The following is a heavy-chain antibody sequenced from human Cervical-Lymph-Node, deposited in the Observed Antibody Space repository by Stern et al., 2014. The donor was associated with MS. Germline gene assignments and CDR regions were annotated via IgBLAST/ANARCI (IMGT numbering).Heavy chain of an antibody. V-gene: IGHV3-30*18. CDR2: VSYDGSDT. D-gene: IGHD3-10*01. Sequence: VHLVESGGGVVQPGRSLRLTCTVSGFTFSSYGMHWVRQAPGKGLERVSVVSYDGSDTYYAESVKGRFTISRDNSKNTLYLEMRSLRPEDTAVYYCVKRGITEVRGVRLGDYWGPGTLVIVSS. J-gene: IGHJ4*02. CDR1: GFTFSSYG. CDR3: VKRGITEVRGVRLGDY.